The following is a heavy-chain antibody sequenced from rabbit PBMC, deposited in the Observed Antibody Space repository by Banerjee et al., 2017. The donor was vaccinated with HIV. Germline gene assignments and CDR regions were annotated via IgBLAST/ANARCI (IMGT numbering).Heavy chain of an antibody. D-gene: IGHD4-2*01. CDR2: IYAGSSGST. V-gene: IGHV1S40*01. CDR3: ARDPYGGSVAASYYFDL. CDR1: GFSLSIYE. Sequence: LEESGGDLVKPGASLTLTCTASGFSLSIYEMCWVRQAPGKGLEWIGTIYAGSSGSTYYASWAKGRFTISKTSSTTVTLQMTSLTAADTATYFCARDPYGGSVAASYYFDLWGQGTLVTVS. J-gene: IGHJ4*01.